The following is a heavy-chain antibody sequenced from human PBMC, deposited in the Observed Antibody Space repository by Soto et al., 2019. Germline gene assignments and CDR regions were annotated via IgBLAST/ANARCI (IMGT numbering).Heavy chain of an antibody. CDR3: ARDKGGTTRPPFSDDYYYYYMDV. CDR2: IIRILGIA. D-gene: IGHD3-16*01. V-gene: IGHV1-69*08. Sequence: QVQLVQSGAEVKKPGSSVKVSCKGSGGTFSSYTISWVRQAPGQGLEWMGRIIRILGIANYAQKFQGRVTITADKSTSTAYMELRSLRSEVTALSSCARDKGGTTRPPFSDDYYYYYMDVWGKGTTFTVSS. CDR1: GGTFSSYT. J-gene: IGHJ6*03.